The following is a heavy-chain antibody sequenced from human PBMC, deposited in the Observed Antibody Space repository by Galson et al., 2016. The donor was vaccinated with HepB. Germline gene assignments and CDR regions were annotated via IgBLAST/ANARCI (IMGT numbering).Heavy chain of an antibody. J-gene: IGHJ5*02. Sequence: SETLSLTCAVYGGSFSGYYWNWIRQSPGKGLEWIAEINYSGGTNYNPSLKSRVTISIDTSKKQFSLRLRSVTAADTAVYYCASLSGDRGSWGQGTLSPSP. D-gene: IGHD7-27*01. CDR2: INYSGGT. CDR3: ASLSGDRGS. CDR1: GGSFSGYY. V-gene: IGHV4-34*01.